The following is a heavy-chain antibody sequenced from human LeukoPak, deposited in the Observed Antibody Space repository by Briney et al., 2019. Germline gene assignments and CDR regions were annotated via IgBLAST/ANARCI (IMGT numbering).Heavy chain of an antibody. D-gene: IGHD3-10*01. CDR1: GGSFSGYY. CDR3: ARGRPSITMVRGVRVYFDY. Sequence: SETLSLTCAVYGGSFSGYYWSWIRQPPGKGLEWIGEINHSGSTNYNPSLKSRVTISVDTSENQFSLKLSSVTAADTAVYYCARGRPSITMVRGVRVYFDYWGQGTLVTVSS. CDR2: INHSGST. J-gene: IGHJ4*02. V-gene: IGHV4-34*01.